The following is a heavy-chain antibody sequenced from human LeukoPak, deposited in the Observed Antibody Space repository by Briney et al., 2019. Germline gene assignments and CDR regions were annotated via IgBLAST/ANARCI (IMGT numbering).Heavy chain of an antibody. CDR3: ARDRLDYGDYVDY. CDR2: THTSGSP. J-gene: IGHJ4*02. Sequence: PSETLSLTCTVSGGSMTHYFWNWIRQPPGKGLEWIGYTHTSGSPDYSRSLKSRVTISLDTSKNQFSLMLSSVTAADTAVYFCARDRLDYGDYVDYWGQGTLVTVSS. V-gene: IGHV4-59*01. D-gene: IGHD4-17*01. CDR1: GGSMTHYF.